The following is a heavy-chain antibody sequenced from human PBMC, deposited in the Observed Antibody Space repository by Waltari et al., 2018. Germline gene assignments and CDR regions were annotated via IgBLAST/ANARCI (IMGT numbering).Heavy chain of an antibody. Sequence: QVQLQESGPGLVKPSETLSLTCAVSGYSISSGYYWGWILQPPGKGLEWIGSIYHSGSTYYKPSIKRRVSIALDTSKSQLSLKLSSVTAADTAVYYCARVGRDFGYSSSWTGLCDHWGQGTLVTVSS. J-gene: IGHJ5*02. V-gene: IGHV4-38-2*01. CDR1: GYSISSGYY. CDR2: IYHSGST. CDR3: ARVGRDFGYSSSWTGLCDH. D-gene: IGHD6-13*01.